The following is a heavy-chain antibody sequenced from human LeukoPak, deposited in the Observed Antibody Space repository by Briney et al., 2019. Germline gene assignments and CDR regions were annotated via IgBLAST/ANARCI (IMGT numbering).Heavy chain of an antibody. J-gene: IGHJ4*02. D-gene: IGHD2-2*01. Sequence: ASVKVSCKASGYTFTSYGISWVRQAPGQGLEWMGWISAYNGNTNYAQKFQGRVTMTRDTSISTAYMELSRLRSDDTAVYYCARPVLGIDCSSTSCSDYWGQGTLVTVSS. CDR1: GYTFTSYG. V-gene: IGHV1-18*01. CDR2: ISAYNGNT. CDR3: ARPVLGIDCSSTSCSDY.